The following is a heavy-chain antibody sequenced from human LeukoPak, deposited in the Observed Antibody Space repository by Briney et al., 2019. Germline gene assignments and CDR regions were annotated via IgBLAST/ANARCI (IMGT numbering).Heavy chain of an antibody. Sequence: GGSLRLSCAASRFTFSTYSMNWVRQAPGKGLEWVSSIDSTSTYIYYADSVKGRFTISRDNAKNSLYLQMDSLRAEDTAVYYCARDSLVGSTTPVFDYWGRGTLVTVSS. CDR2: IDSTSTYI. V-gene: IGHV3-21*04. CDR1: RFTFSTYS. J-gene: IGHJ4*02. CDR3: ARDSLVGSTTPVFDY. D-gene: IGHD1-26*01.